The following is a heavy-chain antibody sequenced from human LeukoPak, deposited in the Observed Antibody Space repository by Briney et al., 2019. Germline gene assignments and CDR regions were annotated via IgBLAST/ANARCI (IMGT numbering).Heavy chain of an antibody. Sequence: SQTLSLTCALSGDRVSSNSAAWNWIRQSPSSGLEWLGRTYYRSKWYNDYAVSVKSRITINTDTSKNQFSLQLNSVTPEDTAVYYCERGYDILTGYYVDYYYYGMDVWGKATTVTVSS. CDR1: GDRVSSNSAA. J-gene: IGHJ6*04. CDR3: ERGYDILTGYYVDYYYYGMDV. CDR2: TYYRSKWYN. V-gene: IGHV6-1*01. D-gene: IGHD3-9*01.